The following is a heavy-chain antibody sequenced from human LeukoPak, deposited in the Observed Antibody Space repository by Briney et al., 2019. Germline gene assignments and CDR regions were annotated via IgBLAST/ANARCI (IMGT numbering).Heavy chain of an antibody. D-gene: IGHD3-3*01. CDR1: RGSTSNNY. J-gene: IGHJ6*03. Sequence: PSETLSLTCTVSRGSTSNNYWSWIRQPPGKGLEWIGYIYTSGSTNYNPSLKSRVTISVDTSKNPFSLKLSSVTAADTAVYYCARLTTIFPLRNYYMDVWGKGTTVTVSS. CDR3: ARLTTIFPLRNYYMDV. V-gene: IGHV4-4*09. CDR2: IYTSGST.